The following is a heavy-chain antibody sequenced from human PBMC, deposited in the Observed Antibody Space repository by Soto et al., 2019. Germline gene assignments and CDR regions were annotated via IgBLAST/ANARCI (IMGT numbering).Heavy chain of an antibody. J-gene: IGHJ6*03. Sequence: SETMSLTCTVSGGPISSYYWSWIRQHPGKGLEWIGYIYYSGSTNYNPSLKSRVTISVDTSKNQFSLKLSSVTAADTAVYYCARVIATVTRRNYYYYYMDVWGKGTTVTV. CDR3: ARVIATVTRRNYYYYYMDV. CDR1: GGPISSYY. D-gene: IGHD4-4*01. V-gene: IGHV4-59*01. CDR2: IYYSGST.